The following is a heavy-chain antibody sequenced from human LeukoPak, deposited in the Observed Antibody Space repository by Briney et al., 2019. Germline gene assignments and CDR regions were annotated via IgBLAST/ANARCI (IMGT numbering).Heavy chain of an antibody. CDR3: ASGRNSHSGPNDY. V-gene: IGHV1-69*04. CDR1: GGTFSSYA. Sequence: SVKVSCKASGGTFSSYAISWVRQAPGQGLEWMGRTIPILGIANYAQKFQGRVTITADKSTSTAYMELSSLRSEDTAVYYCASGRNSHSGPNDYWGQGTLVTVSS. J-gene: IGHJ4*02. CDR2: TIPILGIA. D-gene: IGHD3-10*01.